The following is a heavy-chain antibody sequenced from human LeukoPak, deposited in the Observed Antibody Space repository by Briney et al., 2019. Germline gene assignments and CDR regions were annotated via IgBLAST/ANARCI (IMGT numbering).Heavy chain of an antibody. CDR1: GFTFSSYA. CDR2: VSYDGSNK. Sequence: GGSLRLSCAASGFTFSSYAMHWVRQAPGKGLEWVAVVSYDGSNKYYADSVKGRFTISRDNSKNTLYLQMNSLRAEDTAVYYCARGRYSSSWYPVDYWGQGTLVTVSS. J-gene: IGHJ4*02. D-gene: IGHD6-13*01. CDR3: ARGRYSSSWYPVDY. V-gene: IGHV3-30*04.